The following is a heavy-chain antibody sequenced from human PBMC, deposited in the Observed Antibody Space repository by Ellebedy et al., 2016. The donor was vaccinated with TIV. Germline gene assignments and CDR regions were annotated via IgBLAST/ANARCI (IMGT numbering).Heavy chain of an antibody. V-gene: IGHV4-61*03. CDR3: TRNGYYCLDY. J-gene: IGHJ4*02. D-gene: IGHD3-22*01. CDR2: IYSSGST. Sequence: MPSETLSLTCTVSGGSVSSPNYYWTWIRQPPGKGLEWIGYIYSSGSTDYKPSLKTRVTISVDTSKNHFSLNLKSVTAADTAVYYCTRNGYYCLDYWGQGTLVTVSS. CDR1: GGSVSSPNYY.